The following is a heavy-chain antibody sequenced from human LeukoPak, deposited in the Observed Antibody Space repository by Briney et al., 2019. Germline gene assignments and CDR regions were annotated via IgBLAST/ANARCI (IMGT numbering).Heavy chain of an antibody. Sequence: TSGTLSLTCTVSGGSISSYYWSWIRQPPGKGLEWIGYVYFSGTTSYNPSLESRVTISVDTSKNQFSLKLSSVTAADTAVYYCARPTIVGSTAGAFDIWGRGTMVTVSS. D-gene: IGHD1-26*01. V-gene: IGHV4-59*08. CDR1: GGSISSYY. CDR2: VYFSGTT. CDR3: ARPTIVGSTAGAFDI. J-gene: IGHJ3*02.